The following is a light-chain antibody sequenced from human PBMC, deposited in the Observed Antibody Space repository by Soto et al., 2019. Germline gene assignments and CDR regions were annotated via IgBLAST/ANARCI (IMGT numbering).Light chain of an antibody. Sequence: QSALTQPRSVSGSPGQSVTISCTGTSRDVGGFDYVSWYQQHPGKVTTLIIYDVAQRPSGVPERFSGFKSGNTASLTISGPDPSDEADYNCCAYAGIHTYVFGTGTKLTVL. J-gene: IGLJ1*01. CDR2: DVA. CDR1: SRDVGGFDY. CDR3: CAYAGIHTYV. V-gene: IGLV2-11*01.